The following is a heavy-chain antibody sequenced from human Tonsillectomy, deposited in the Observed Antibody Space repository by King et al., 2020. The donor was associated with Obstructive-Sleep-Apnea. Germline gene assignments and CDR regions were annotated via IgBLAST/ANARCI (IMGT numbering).Heavy chain of an antibody. CDR3: ARTDILTGYYNYYFDY. CDR1: GYTFTGYY. J-gene: IGHJ4*02. D-gene: IGHD3-9*01. V-gene: IGHV1-2*02. Sequence: QLVQSGAEVQKPGASVKVSCKASGYTFTGYYMHWVRQAPGQGLEWMGWINPNSGGTSYAQKFQGRVTMTRDTSISTAYMELSRLRSDDTAVYYCARTDILTGYYNYYFDYWGQGTLVTVSS. CDR2: INPNSGGT.